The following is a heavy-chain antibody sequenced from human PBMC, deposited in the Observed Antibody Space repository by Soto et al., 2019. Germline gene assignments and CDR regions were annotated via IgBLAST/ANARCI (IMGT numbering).Heavy chain of an antibody. V-gene: IGHV4-39*01. CDR2: IYYSGST. CDR3: ARLVVVIEAVDY. D-gene: IGHD3-22*01. CDR1: GGSISSSSYY. J-gene: IGHJ4*02. Sequence: SETLSLTCSVSGGSISSSSYYWGWIRQPPGKGLEWIGSIYYSGSTYYNPSLKSRVTISVDTSKNQFSLKLSSVTAADTAVYYCARLVVVIEAVDYWGQGTLVTVSS.